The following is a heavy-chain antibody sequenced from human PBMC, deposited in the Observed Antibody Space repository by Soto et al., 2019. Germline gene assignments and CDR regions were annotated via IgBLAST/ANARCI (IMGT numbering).Heavy chain of an antibody. CDR3: AKPPTAIFGVVFPGGDYYFDY. CDR2: ISYDGSNK. Sequence: QVQLVESGGGVVQPGRSLRLSCAASGFTFSSYGMHWVRQAPGKGLEWVAVISYDGSNKYYADSVKGRFTISRDNSKNTLYLQMNRLRAEDTAVYYCAKPPTAIFGVVFPGGDYYFDYWGQGTLVTVSS. J-gene: IGHJ4*02. V-gene: IGHV3-30*18. CDR1: GFTFSSYG. D-gene: IGHD3-3*01.